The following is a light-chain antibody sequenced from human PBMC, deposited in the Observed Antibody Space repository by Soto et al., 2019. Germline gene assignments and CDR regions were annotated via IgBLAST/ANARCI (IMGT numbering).Light chain of an antibody. CDR2: AAS. CDR1: QNVNRY. CDR3: QQSYSTPQT. J-gene: IGKJ1*01. Sequence: IQLTQSPSSLSASVGDRVTITCRTSQNVNRYLNWYQQQPGKAPKLLIYAASILQSGVPSRFSGSGSGTDFTLAISSLQPEDFTTYYCQQSYSTPQTFGHGTKVEIK. V-gene: IGKV1-39*01.